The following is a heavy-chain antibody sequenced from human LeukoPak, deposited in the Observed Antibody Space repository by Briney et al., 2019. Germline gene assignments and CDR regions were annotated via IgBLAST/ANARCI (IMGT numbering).Heavy chain of an antibody. J-gene: IGHJ4*02. Sequence: AGGSLRLSCAPSGFTFEDYAMHWVRQAPGKGLEWVSGISWNSGSIGYADSVKRRFTNSRDNSKNSLYLQMNSLRVEDTELYYCAKDRDLWFGEKGDYFDYWGQGTLVTVSS. V-gene: IGHV3-9*01. CDR2: ISWNSGSI. CDR1: GFTFEDYA. D-gene: IGHD3-10*01. CDR3: AKDRDLWFGEKGDYFDY.